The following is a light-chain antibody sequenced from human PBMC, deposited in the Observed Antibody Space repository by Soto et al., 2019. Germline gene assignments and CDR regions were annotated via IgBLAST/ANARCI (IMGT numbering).Light chain of an antibody. CDR1: QSVSSSY. CDR3: QQYGSSRLWT. Sequence: EIVLTQSPGTLSLSPGERATLSCRASQSVSSSYLAWYQQKPVQAPRLLIYGASSRATGIPDRFSGSGSGTDFTLTISRVEPEDFAVYYCQQYGSSRLWTCGQGTKVEIK. V-gene: IGKV3-20*01. CDR2: GAS. J-gene: IGKJ1*01.